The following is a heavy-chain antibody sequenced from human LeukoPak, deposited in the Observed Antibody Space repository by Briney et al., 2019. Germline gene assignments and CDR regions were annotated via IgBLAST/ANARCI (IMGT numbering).Heavy chain of an antibody. CDR1: GFTFSSYS. CDR3: ARDLYSGYDSSNY. Sequence: PGGSLRLSCAASGFTFSSYSMNWVRQAPGKGLEWVSYISSSSSTIYYADSVKGRFTISRDNAKNSLYLQMNSLRAEDTAVYYCARDLYSGYDSSNYWGQGTLVTVSS. V-gene: IGHV3-48*01. J-gene: IGHJ4*02. D-gene: IGHD5-12*01. CDR2: ISSSSSTI.